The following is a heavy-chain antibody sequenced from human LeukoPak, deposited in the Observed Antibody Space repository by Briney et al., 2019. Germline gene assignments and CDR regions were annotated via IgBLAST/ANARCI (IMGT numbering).Heavy chain of an antibody. J-gene: IGHJ3*02. CDR2: IQYDGSKN. V-gene: IGHV3-30*02. CDR1: GFTFSSYG. D-gene: IGHD3-22*01. CDR3: AKDLSSGYYDAFDI. Sequence: GGSLRLSCAASGFTFSSYGMHWVRQAPGKGLEWVAGIQYDGSKNYYGDSVKGRFTISRDNSKNTLYLQTNSLRAEDTAVYYCAKDLSSGYYDAFDIWGQGTMVTVSS.